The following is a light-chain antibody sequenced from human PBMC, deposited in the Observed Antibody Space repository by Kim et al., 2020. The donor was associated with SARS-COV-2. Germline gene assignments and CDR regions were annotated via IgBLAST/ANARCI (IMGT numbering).Light chain of an antibody. Sequence: QSAMTQPSSVSGSPGQSLTISCTGTSSDVGSYNLVSWYQQHPGKAPKLMIYEVSKRPSGVSNRFSGSKSGNTASLTISGLQAEDEADYYCSSYVSSNTLVFGGGTQLTVL. J-gene: IGLJ2*01. CDR1: SSDVGSYNL. CDR2: EVS. CDR3: SSYVSSNTLV. V-gene: IGLV2-14*02.